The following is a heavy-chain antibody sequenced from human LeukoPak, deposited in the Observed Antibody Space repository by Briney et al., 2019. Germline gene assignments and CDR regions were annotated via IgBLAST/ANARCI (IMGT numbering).Heavy chain of an antibody. V-gene: IGHV4-59*08. CDR2: IYYSGST. J-gene: IGHJ4*02. D-gene: IGHD1-14*01. CDR3: ARVRLTGMEY. CDR1: GGSISSYY. Sequence: SETLSLTCTVSGGSISSYYWSWIRQPPGKGLEWIGYIYYSGSTNYNPSLKSRVTISVDTSKNQFSLKLSSVTAADTAVYYCARVRLTGMEYWGQGTLVTVSS.